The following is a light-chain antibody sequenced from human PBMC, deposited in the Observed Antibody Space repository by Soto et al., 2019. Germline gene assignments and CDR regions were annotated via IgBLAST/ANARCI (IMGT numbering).Light chain of an antibody. CDR2: DNN. V-gene: IGLV1-51*01. CDR3: GAWDSSLRVVV. CDR1: SSNIGKNY. Sequence: QSVLTQPPSVSAAPGQKVTISCSGSSSNIGKNYVSWFQQLPGTAPTLLTYDNNKRPSGIPDRISGSRSGTSATLDITGLQTGDEADYYCGAWDSSLRVVVFGGGTKLTFL. J-gene: IGLJ2*01.